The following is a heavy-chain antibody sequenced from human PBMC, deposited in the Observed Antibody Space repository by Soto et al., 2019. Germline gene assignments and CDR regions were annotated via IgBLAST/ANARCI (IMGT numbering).Heavy chain of an antibody. D-gene: IGHD3-3*01. Sequence: GGSLRLSCAASGFTVSSNYMSWVRQAPGKGLEWVSVIYSGGSTYYADSVKGRFTISRDNSKNTLYLQMNSLRAEDTAVYYCARDSTITIFGVVTTTGMDVWGQGTTVTVSS. CDR1: GFTVSSNY. J-gene: IGHJ6*02. CDR2: IYSGGST. CDR3: ARDSTITIFGVVTTTGMDV. V-gene: IGHV3-53*01.